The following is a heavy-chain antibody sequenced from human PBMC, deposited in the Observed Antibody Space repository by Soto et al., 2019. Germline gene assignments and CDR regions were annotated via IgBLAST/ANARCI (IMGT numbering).Heavy chain of an antibody. CDR2: ISSTGTSM. J-gene: IGHJ4*02. Sequence: VQLVESGGDLVQPGGSLRLSCAASGFTFSSYEMNWVRQAPGKGLECVSYISSTGTSMDYADSVKGRFTISRDNAKNSLFLQLNSLRDEDTAVYYCARETHFIDYWGQGTLVSVSA. CDR3: ARETHFIDY. CDR1: GFTFSSYE. V-gene: IGHV3-48*03.